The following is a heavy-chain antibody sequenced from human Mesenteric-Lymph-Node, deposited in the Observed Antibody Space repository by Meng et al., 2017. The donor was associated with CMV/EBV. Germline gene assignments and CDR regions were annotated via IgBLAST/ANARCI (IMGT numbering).Heavy chain of an antibody. CDR3: ARIYSSGWYAFDY. CDR2: ISSSSGYI. J-gene: IGHJ4*02. D-gene: IGHD6-19*01. CDR1: GFTFSSYY. V-gene: IGHV3-21*01. Sequence: GESLKISCAASGFTFSSYYMNWVRQAPGKGLEWVSSISSSSGYIYYADSVKGRFTISRDNAKNSLYLQMNSLRAEDTAVYYCARIYSSGWYAFDYWGQGTLVTVSS.